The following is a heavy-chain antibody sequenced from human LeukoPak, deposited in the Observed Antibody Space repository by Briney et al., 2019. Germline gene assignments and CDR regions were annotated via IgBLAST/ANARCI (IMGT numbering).Heavy chain of an antibody. D-gene: IGHD3-3*01. CDR2: IYTSGST. CDR3: ARGRFLGSHYYGMDV. CDR1: GGSISSYY. V-gene: IGHV4-4*07. J-gene: IGHJ6*02. Sequence: PSETLSLTCTVSGGSISSYYWTWIRQPAGKGLEWIGRIYTSGSTNYNPSLKSRVTMSVDTSKNQFSLKLSSVTAADTAVYYCARGRFLGSHYYGMDVWGQGTTVTVSS.